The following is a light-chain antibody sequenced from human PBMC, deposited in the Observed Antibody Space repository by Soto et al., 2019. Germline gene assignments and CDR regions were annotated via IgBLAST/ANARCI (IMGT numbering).Light chain of an antibody. J-gene: IGKJ1*01. CDR3: QQAFTFPPT. V-gene: IGKV1-12*01. CDR1: QFISGW. CDR2: GAS. Sequence: DIQMTQSPSSVSASVGDRVIITCRASQFISGWLAWYQQRPGKAPDLLISGASTLQSGVPSRFSGSGSGTDFTLTIISLQPEDFATYYYQQAFTFPPTFGQGTRVEVK.